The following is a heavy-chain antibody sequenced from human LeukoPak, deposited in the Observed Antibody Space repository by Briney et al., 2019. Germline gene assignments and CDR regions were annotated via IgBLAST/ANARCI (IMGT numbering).Heavy chain of an antibody. J-gene: IGHJ4*02. CDR1: VYTFTGYY. CDR3: ATDLGVYDSSGYYPAY. CDR2: INPNSGGT. V-gene: IGHV1-2*02. D-gene: IGHD3-22*01. Sequence: ASVKVSCKASVYTFTGYYMHWVRQAPGQGLDWMGWINPNSGGTNYAQKFQGRVTMTRDTSISTAYMELSRLRSDDTAVYYCATDLGVYDSSGYYPAYWSQGTLVTVSS.